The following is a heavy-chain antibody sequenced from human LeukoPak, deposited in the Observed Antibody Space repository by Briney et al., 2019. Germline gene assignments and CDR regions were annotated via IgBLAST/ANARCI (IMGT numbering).Heavy chain of an antibody. CDR3: AKDLSRRYYDVYYFDY. Sequence: PGGSLRLSCAASGFTFSSYAMSWVRQAPGKGLEWVSAITGSGGSTYYADPVKGRFTISRDNSKNTLYLQMHSLRAEDTAVYYCAKDLSRRYYDVYYFDYWGQGTLLTVSS. J-gene: IGHJ4*02. CDR2: ITGSGGST. CDR1: GFTFSSYA. V-gene: IGHV3-23*01. D-gene: IGHD3-16*01.